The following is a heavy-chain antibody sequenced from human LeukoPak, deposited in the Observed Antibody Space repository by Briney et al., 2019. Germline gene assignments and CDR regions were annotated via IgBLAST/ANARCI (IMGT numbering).Heavy chain of an antibody. J-gene: IGHJ4*02. CDR3: ARRVFYVAIDY. CDR2: ISYDGSNK. CDR1: GFTFSSYA. Sequence: GGSVRLSCAASGFTFSSYAMHWVRQAPGKGLEWVAVISYDGSNKYYADSVKGRFTISRDNSKNTLYLQMNSLRAEDTAVYYCARRVFYVAIDYWGQKTLV. V-gene: IGHV3-30-3*01. D-gene: IGHD5/OR15-5a*01.